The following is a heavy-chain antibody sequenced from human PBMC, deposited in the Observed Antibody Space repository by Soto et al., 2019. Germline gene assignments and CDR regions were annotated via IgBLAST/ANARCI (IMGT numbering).Heavy chain of an antibody. CDR3: ARELGGYDYLYYYYYMYV. V-gene: IGHV1-69*08. Sequence: QVQLVQSGAEMKKPGSSVKVSCQASGDIFDSLTINWVRQAPGQGLEWMGRIIPVLGMANYAQKFPGRVTIIADKSTSTVYMELSSLTSEDTSVDYCARELGGYDYLYYYYYMYVWGEGTTVTVSS. CDR2: IIPVLGMA. J-gene: IGHJ6*03. CDR1: GDIFDSLT. D-gene: IGHD5-12*01.